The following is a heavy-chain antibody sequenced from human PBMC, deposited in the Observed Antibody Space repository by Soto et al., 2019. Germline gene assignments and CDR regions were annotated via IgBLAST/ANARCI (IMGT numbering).Heavy chain of an antibody. D-gene: IGHD2-21*01. J-gene: IGHJ4*02. CDR2: IWYGGTNK. CDR3: AGDVVDY. CDR1: GFTFSNYG. V-gene: IGHV3-33*01. Sequence: QVQLVESGGGVVQPGRSLRLSCVASGFTFSNYGMHWVRQAPGKGLEWVAVIWYGGTNKYYADSVKGRFTISRDNSKTTLYLQLDSLRGEDPAVYYCAGDVVDYWGQGPLVTVSS.